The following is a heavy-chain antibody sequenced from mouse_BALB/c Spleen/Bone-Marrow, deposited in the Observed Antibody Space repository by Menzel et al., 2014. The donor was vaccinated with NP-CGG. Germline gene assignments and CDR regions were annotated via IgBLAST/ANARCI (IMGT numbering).Heavy chain of an antibody. D-gene: IGHD2-14*01. Sequence: EVHLVESGAELVKPGASVKLSCTASGFNIKDTYLHWVKQRPGQGLDWIGRIDPAIFTKYDPKFQGKATITADTSSNTAYLHLSSLTSEDTAVYYCASYRYGWYFDVWGAETTVTVSS. CDR2: IDPAIFT. J-gene: IGHJ1*01. V-gene: IGHV14-3*02. CDR3: ASYRYGWYFDV. CDR1: GFNIKDTY.